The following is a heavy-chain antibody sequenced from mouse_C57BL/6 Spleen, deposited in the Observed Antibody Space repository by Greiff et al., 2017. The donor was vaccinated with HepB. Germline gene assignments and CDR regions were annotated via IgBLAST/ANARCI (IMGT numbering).Heavy chain of an antibody. CDR3: AGNRDYGSSYVYWYYDV. CDR1: GFSLTSYA. V-gene: IGHV2-9-1*01. D-gene: IGHD1-1*01. J-gene: IGHJ1*03. Sequence: QVQLKESGPGLVAPSQCLSITCTVSGFSLTSYAISWVRQPPGKGLEWLGVIWTGGGTNYNSALESRLSFSKDNSKSQVFLKMNSLQTDDTAKYYCAGNRDYGSSYVYWYYDVWGTGTTVTVYS. CDR2: IWTGGGT.